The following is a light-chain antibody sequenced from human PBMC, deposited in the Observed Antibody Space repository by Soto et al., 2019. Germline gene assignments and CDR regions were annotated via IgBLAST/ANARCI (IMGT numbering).Light chain of an antibody. Sequence: IVLTQSPGTLSLSPGERATLSCRASQSVSSSYLAWYQQKPGQAPRQLIYGASSRATGIPDRFSGSGSGTDFTITITRLEPEDFAVYYCQHYRTSFGGGTRVEI. V-gene: IGKV3-20*01. CDR1: QSVSSSY. CDR2: GAS. CDR3: QHYRTS. J-gene: IGKJ4*01.